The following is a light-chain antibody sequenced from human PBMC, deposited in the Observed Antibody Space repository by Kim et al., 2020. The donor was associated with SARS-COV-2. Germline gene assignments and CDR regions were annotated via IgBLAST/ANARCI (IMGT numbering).Light chain of an antibody. CDR1: QSISDW. Sequence: DIQMTQSPSTLSASVGDRVTITCRASQSISDWLAWYQQKPGKAPKLLIYKVSSLESEVPSRFSGSGSGTEFTLTINSLQPDDFATYYCQQYNSYSTFGQGTKVDIK. J-gene: IGKJ1*01. V-gene: IGKV1-5*03. CDR3: QQYNSYST. CDR2: KVS.